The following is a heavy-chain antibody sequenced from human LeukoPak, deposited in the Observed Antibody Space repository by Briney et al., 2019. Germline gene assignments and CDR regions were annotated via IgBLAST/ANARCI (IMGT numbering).Heavy chain of an antibody. V-gene: IGHV1-18*01. J-gene: IGHJ3*02. CDR2: ISTYNGDT. D-gene: IGHD2-15*01. CDR3: ARDWYCSGGSCVDVFDI. Sequence: ASVKVSCKASGYTFTTYGISWVRQAPGQGLEWMGYISTYNGDTNYAQKFQGRVTMTTDTSTDTAYMELMSLRSDDTAVYYCARDWYCSGGSCVDVFDIWGQGTMVTVSS. CDR1: GYTFTTYG.